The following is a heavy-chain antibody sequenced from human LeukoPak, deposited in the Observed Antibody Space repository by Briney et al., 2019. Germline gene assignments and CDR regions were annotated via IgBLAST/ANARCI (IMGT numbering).Heavy chain of an antibody. Sequence: GGSLRLSCAASGFTFSSYWMSWVRQAPGNGLEWVANIKQDGSEKYYVDSVKGRFTISRANAKNSLYLQMNSLRAEDTAVYYCGRSGDAFDIWGQGTMVTVSS. CDR3: GRSGDAFDI. CDR2: IKQDGSEK. D-gene: IGHD3-10*01. J-gene: IGHJ3*02. V-gene: IGHV3-7*01. CDR1: GFTFSSYW.